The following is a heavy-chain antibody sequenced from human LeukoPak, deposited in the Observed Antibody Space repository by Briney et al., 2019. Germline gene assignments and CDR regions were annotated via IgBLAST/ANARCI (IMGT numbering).Heavy chain of an antibody. J-gene: IGHJ5*02. V-gene: IGHV4-61*08. D-gene: IGHD2/OR15-2a*01. CDR1: GGSVSSSGYS. Sequence: RPSETLSLTCTVSGGSVSSSGYSWNWIRQPPGKTLEWIGYTYYSGRTNYNPSLKSRVTISLDTSKNQFSLRLTSVTAADTAVYYCALNRLTSAQIIEDNWFDPWGQGTLVTVSS. CDR2: TYYSGRT. CDR3: ALNRLTSAQIIEDNWFDP.